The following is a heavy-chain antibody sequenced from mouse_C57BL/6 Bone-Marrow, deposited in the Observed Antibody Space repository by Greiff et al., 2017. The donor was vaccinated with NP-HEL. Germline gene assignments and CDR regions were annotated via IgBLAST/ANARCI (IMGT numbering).Heavy chain of an antibody. CDR3: ARPYYYGSDV. CDR1: GYTFTSYG. D-gene: IGHD1-1*01. Sequence: VQGVESGAELARPGASVKLSCKASGYTFTSYGISWVKQRTGQGLEWIGEIYPRSGNTYYNEKFKGKATLTADKSSSTAYMELRSLTSEDSAVYFCARPYYYGSDVWGTGTTVTVSS. V-gene: IGHV1-81*01. CDR2: IYPRSGNT. J-gene: IGHJ1*03.